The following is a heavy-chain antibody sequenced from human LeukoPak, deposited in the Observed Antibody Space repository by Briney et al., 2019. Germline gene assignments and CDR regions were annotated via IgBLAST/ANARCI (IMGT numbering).Heavy chain of an antibody. J-gene: IGHJ4*02. V-gene: IGHV4-59*01. CDR3: ARELRDYGSGWYIFDY. CDR1: GGSISHYY. D-gene: IGHD6-19*01. CDR2: IYYGGST. Sequence: PDTLSLTCTVSGGSISHYYLNWIRQPPGKGLEWIGDIYYGGSTNYNPSLKSRVTMSVDTSKNQFSLKLSSVTAADTAVYFCARELRDYGSGWYIFDYWGQGTLVTVSS.